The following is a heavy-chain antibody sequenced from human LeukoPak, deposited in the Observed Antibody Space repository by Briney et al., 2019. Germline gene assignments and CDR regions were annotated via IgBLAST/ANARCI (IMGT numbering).Heavy chain of an antibody. J-gene: IGHJ5*02. CDR2: IYYSGST. D-gene: IGHD3-22*01. V-gene: IGHV4-39*01. Sequence: WVRQPPGKGLEWIGSIYYSGSTYYNPSLKSRVTISVDTSKNQFSLKLSSVTAADTAVYYCARHSNYYDSSGYTNWFDPWGQGTLVTVSS. CDR3: ARHSNYYDSSGYTNWFDP.